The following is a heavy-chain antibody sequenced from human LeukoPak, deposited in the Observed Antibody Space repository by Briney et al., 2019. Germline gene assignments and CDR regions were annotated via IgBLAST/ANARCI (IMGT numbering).Heavy chain of an antibody. V-gene: IGHV1-69*05. D-gene: IGHD3-10*01. Sequence: ASVKVSCKASGGTLSSYAISWVRQAPGQGLEWMGGIIPIFGTANYAQEFQGRVTITTDESTSTAYMELSSLRSEDTAVYYCASHGSGNLYYYYMDVWGKGTTVTVSS. CDR3: ASHGSGNLYYYYMDV. CDR1: GGTLSSYA. CDR2: IIPIFGTA. J-gene: IGHJ6*03.